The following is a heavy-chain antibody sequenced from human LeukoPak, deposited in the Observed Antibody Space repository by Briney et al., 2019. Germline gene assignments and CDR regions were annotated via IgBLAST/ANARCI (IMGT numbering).Heavy chain of an antibody. D-gene: IGHD3-22*01. CDR2: ISGHNGNT. Sequence: ASVNVSCKASGYTFTSYGISWVRQAPGQGLEWLGWISGHNGNTNYAQKFQGRVTMTTDTSTTTAYMELRSLRSDDTAVYYCARDVTLIVAAAGYWGQGTLVTVSS. J-gene: IGHJ4*02. CDR3: ARDVTLIVAAAGY. CDR1: GYTFTSYG. V-gene: IGHV1-18*01.